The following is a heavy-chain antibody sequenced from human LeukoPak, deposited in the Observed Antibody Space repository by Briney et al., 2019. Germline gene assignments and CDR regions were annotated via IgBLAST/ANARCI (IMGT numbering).Heavy chain of an antibody. V-gene: IGHV4-4*07. D-gene: IGHD3-10*01. CDR3: ARRMVRGVIKDYFDY. Sequence: SETLSLTCTVSGGSISSYYWSWIRQPAGKGLEWIGRIYTSGSTNYNPSLKSRVTMSVDTSKNQFSLKLSSVTAADTAVYYCARRMVRGVIKDYFDYWGQGTLVTVSS. J-gene: IGHJ4*02. CDR1: GGSISSYY. CDR2: IYTSGST.